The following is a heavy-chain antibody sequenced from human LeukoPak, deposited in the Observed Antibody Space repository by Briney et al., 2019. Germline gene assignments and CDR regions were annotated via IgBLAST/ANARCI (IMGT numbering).Heavy chain of an antibody. D-gene: IGHD6-13*01. V-gene: IGHV4-39*01. J-gene: IGHJ4*02. Sequence: SETLSLTCTVSGGSISSSSYYWGWIRQPSGKGLEWIGSIYYSGSTYYNPSLKSRVTISVDTSKNQFSLKLSSVTAADTAVYYCARSDIAAAGMVDYWGQGTLVTVSS. CDR3: ARSDIAAAGMVDY. CDR1: GGSISSSSYY. CDR2: IYYSGST.